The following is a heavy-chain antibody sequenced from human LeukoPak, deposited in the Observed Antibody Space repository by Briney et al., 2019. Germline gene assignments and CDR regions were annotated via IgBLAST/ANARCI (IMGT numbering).Heavy chain of an antibody. J-gene: IGHJ4*02. D-gene: IGHD3-3*01. CDR3: XXXXXXXWSGYYRGSAY. Sequence: GGSLRLSCAASGFTFSSYSMNWVRQAPGKGLEWVSSISSSSSYIYYADSVKGRFTISRDNAKNSLYLQMNSLRAEDTAVYYCXXXXXXXWSGYYRGSAYWGQGTLVTVSS. CDR2: ISSSSSYI. CDR1: GFTFSSYS. V-gene: IGHV3-21*01.